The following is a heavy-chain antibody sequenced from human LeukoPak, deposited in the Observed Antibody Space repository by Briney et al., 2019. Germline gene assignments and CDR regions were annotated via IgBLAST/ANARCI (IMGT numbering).Heavy chain of an antibody. J-gene: IGHJ2*01. CDR3: ARVDTAMATWYFDL. Sequence: PSETLSLTCAVYGGSFSGYYWSWIRQPPGKGLEWIGEINHSGSTDYNPSLKSRVTISVDTSKNQFSLKLSSVTAADTAVYYCARVDTAMATWYFDLWGRGTLVTVSS. V-gene: IGHV4-34*01. CDR2: INHSGST. CDR1: GGSFSGYY. D-gene: IGHD5-18*01.